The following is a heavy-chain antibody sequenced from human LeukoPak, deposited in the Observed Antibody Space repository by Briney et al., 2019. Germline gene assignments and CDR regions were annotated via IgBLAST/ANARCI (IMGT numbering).Heavy chain of an antibody. CDR1: GITFSRYW. V-gene: IGHV3-7*03. J-gene: IGHJ4*02. CDR3: ARGEYYYDGGY. D-gene: IGHD3-22*01. Sequence: GGSLRLSCVDSGITFSRYWMSWVRQAPGKGLEWVANIKQDGGEKYYVDSVKGRFTISRDNAKNSLYLQMNSLRVEDTAVYYCARGEYYYDGGYWGQGTLVTVSS. CDR2: IKQDGGEK.